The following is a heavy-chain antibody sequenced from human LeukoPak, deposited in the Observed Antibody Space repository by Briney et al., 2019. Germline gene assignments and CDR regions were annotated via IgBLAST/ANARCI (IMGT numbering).Heavy chain of an antibody. Sequence: SETLSLTCTVSGGSISSYYWSWIRQPPGKGLEWIGYIYYSGSTNYNPSLKSRVTISVDTSKNQFSLKLSSVTAADTAVYYCARDLITMVRGVITNWFDPWGQGTLVTASS. V-gene: IGHV4-59*01. CDR1: GGSISSYY. D-gene: IGHD3-10*01. CDR2: IYYSGST. J-gene: IGHJ5*02. CDR3: ARDLITMVRGVITNWFDP.